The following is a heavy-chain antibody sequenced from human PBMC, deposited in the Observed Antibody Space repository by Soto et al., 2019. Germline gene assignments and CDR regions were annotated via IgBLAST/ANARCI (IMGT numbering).Heavy chain of an antibody. V-gene: IGHV3-23*01. Sequence: GGSLRLSCAASGFTFSSYAMNWVRQSPGKGLEWVGSIRGSGSSAYYPDSVEGRFTISRDNSKNTLYLQMNSLRAEDTAVYYCAKRGGDYDARYHYYMDVWGKGTTVTVS. CDR3: AKRGGDYDARYHYYMDV. J-gene: IGHJ6*03. CDR2: IRGSGSSA. D-gene: IGHD3-16*01. CDR1: GFTFSSYA.